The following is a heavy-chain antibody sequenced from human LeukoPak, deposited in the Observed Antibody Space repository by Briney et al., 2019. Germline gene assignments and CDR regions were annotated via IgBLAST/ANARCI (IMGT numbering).Heavy chain of an antibody. V-gene: IGHV3-7*04. Sequence: GGSLRLSCAASGFTFSSYVMNWVRQAPGKGLEWVANIKQDGSEKYYMDSVKGRLTISRDNAKNSLYLQMNSLRAEDTAMYYCARDAYFALWGRGTLVTVSS. J-gene: IGHJ2*01. CDR3: ARDAYFAL. CDR1: GFTFSSYV. CDR2: IKQDGSEK. D-gene: IGHD2-21*01.